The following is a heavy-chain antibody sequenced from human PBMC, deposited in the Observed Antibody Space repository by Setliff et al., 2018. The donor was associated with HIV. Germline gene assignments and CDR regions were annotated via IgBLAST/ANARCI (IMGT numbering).Heavy chain of an antibody. CDR1: GFTFSSHA. CDR2: LSGSGTST. V-gene: IGHV3-23*01. CDR3: ARLLYSSGYFIDY. Sequence: GGSLRLSCAASGFTFSSHAMTWVRQAPGKGLEWVSSLSGSGTSTYYADSVKGRFTISRDNSKNTLYLQMNSLRVEDTALYYCARLLYSSGYFIDYWGQGTLVTVSS. D-gene: IGHD6-19*01. J-gene: IGHJ4*02.